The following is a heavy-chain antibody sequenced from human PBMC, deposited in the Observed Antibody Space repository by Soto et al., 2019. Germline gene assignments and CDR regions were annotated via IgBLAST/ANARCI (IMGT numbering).Heavy chain of an antibody. CDR3: AKDLHYDTSSNPNYYYGMDV. CDR1: GFTFSSYA. Sequence: GGSLRLSCTASGFTFSSYAMSWVRQAPGKGLEWVSTVSGSGDSTYYADSVKGRFTISRDNSQNTLYLQMNSLRAEDTAVYYCAKDLHYDTSSNPNYYYGMDVWGQGTTVTVSS. D-gene: IGHD3-22*01. J-gene: IGHJ6*02. CDR2: VSGSGDST. V-gene: IGHV3-23*01.